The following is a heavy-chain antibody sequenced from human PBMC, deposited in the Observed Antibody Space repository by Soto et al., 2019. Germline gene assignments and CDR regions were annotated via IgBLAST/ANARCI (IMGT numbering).Heavy chain of an antibody. D-gene: IGHD3-16*01. V-gene: IGHV3-7*03. Sequence: EVQLLGSGGGLVQPGGSLRLSCVASGFTFSTYWMNWVRQATGMGLEWVANINPDGSAGTYVDSVKGRFTTSGDNAKNSQYMQMHSLRADDTAVYFCAGWGGHDYKYWGQGILVTVSS. J-gene: IGHJ4*02. CDR3: AGWGGHDYKY. CDR2: INPDGSAG. CDR1: GFTFSTYW.